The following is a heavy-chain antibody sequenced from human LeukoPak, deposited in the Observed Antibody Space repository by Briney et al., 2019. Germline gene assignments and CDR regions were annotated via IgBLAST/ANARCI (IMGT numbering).Heavy chain of an antibody. D-gene: IGHD6-19*01. J-gene: IGHJ4*02. CDR2: IYHRGNA. Sequence: SETLSLTYAVSGGSISSSNWWNWVRQTPGKGLEWIGEIYHRGNAHYNPSLNSRVTMSVDTSTNQFSLRVNSVTAADTAVYYCARQTRHGVPPSFNIAVGRRGAFDYWGQGTLVTVSS. CDR1: GGSISSSNW. CDR3: ARQTRHGVPPSFNIAVGRRGAFDY. V-gene: IGHV4-4*02.